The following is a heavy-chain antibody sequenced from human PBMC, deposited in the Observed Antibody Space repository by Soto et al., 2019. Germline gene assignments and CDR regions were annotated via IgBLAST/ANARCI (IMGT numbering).Heavy chain of an antibody. V-gene: IGHV3-23*01. CDR1: GFTFSSYA. CDR3: AKTGEFPFYSSSWPFDY. CDR2: ISGSGGST. D-gene: IGHD6-13*01. Sequence: PGGSLRLSCAASGFTFSSYAMSWVRQAPGKGLEWVSAISGSGGSTYYADSVKGRFTISRDNSKNTLYLQMNSLRAEDTAVYYCAKTGEFPFYSSSWPFDYWGQGTLVTVSS. J-gene: IGHJ4*02.